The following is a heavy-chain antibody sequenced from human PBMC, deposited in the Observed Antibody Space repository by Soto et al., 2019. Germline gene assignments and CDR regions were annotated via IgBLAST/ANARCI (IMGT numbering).Heavy chain of an antibody. Sequence: TSETLSLTCTVSGGSISSYYWSWIRQPPGKGLEWIGYIYYSGSTNYNPSLKSRVTISVDTSKNQFSLKLSSVTAADAAVYYCARGRITIFGPDAFDIWGQGTMVTVSS. J-gene: IGHJ3*02. CDR2: IYYSGST. CDR1: GGSISSYY. CDR3: ARGRITIFGPDAFDI. V-gene: IGHV4-59*08. D-gene: IGHD3-3*01.